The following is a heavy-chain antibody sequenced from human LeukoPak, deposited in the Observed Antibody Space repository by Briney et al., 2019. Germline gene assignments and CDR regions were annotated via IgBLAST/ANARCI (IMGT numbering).Heavy chain of an antibody. Sequence: PGGSLRLSCAASGFTFSSYWMSWVRQAPGKGLEWVANIKQDGSEKYYVDSVKGRFTISRDNAKNSLYLQMNSLRAEDTAVYYCAKDPPLRGLWLGDYWGQGTLVTVSS. D-gene: IGHD6-19*01. J-gene: IGHJ4*02. CDR2: IKQDGSEK. CDR1: GFTFSSYW. CDR3: AKDPPLRGLWLGDY. V-gene: IGHV3-7*03.